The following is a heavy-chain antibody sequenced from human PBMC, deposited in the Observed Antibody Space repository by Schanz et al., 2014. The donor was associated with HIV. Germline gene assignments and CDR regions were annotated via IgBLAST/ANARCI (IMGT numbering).Heavy chain of an antibody. Sequence: QVQLVESGGGVVQPGRSLRLSCAASGFTFSSFGMHWVRQAPGKGLEWVAVISYDGSSKYYADSVKGRFTISRDNSKNMLYLQMRSLRGQDTAVYFCAKGRVSDSPLFDYWGQGTLVRVSS. J-gene: IGHJ4*02. CDR1: GFTFSSFG. CDR3: AKGRVSDSPLFDY. CDR2: ISYDGSSK. V-gene: IGHV3-30*18.